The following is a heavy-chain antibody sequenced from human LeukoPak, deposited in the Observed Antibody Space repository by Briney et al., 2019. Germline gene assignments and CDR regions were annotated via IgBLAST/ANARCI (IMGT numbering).Heavy chain of an antibody. CDR2: IYYSRST. V-gene: IGHV4-39*01. Sequence: SETLSLTCTVSGGSISSSSYYWGWIRQPPGKGLEWIGSIYYSRSTYYNPSLKSRVTISVDTSKNQFSLKLSSVTAADTAVYYCARQCERSGMATIACSYYYYGMDVWGQGTTVTVSS. J-gene: IGHJ6*02. CDR1: GGSISSSSYY. D-gene: IGHD5-24*01. CDR3: ARQCERSGMATIACSYYYYGMDV.